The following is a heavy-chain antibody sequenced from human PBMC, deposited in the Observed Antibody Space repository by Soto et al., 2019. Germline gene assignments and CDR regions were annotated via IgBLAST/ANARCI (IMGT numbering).Heavy chain of an antibody. J-gene: IGHJ4*02. CDR3: ARSPLSNYSSGRSVYFDY. CDR1: GGSISSYY. V-gene: IGHV4-59*01. CDR2: IYYSGST. Sequence: SETLSLTCTASGGSISSYYWSWIRQPPGKGLEWIGYIYYSGSTNYNPSRKSRVTISVDTSKNQFSLKLSSVTAADTAVYYCARSPLSNYSSGRSVYFDYWGQGTLVTVSS. D-gene: IGHD6-19*01.